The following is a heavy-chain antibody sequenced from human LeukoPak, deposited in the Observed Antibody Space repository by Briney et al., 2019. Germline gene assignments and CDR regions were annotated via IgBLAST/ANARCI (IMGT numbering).Heavy chain of an antibody. J-gene: IGHJ4*02. CDR3: ARRPSIVGATSDPFDY. V-gene: IGHV3-23*01. D-gene: IGHD1-26*01. CDR2: ISGSGGST. Sequence: PGGSLRLSCAASGFTFSSYAMSWVRQAPGKGLEWVLAISGSGGSTYYADSVKGRFTISRDNSKNTLYLQMNSLRAEDTAVYYCARRPSIVGATSDPFDYWGQGTLVTVSS. CDR1: GFTFSSYA.